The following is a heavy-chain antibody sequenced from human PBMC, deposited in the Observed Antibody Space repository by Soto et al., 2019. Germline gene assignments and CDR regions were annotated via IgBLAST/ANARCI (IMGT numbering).Heavy chain of an antibody. Sequence: QVQLQESGPGLVKPSETLSLTCTVSGGSISSYYWSWIRQPAGKGLEWIGRIYTSGSTNYNPSLKSRVTMSVDTSKNQFSLKLSSVTAADTAVYYCARERVRLWFGKIPYYYYGMDVWGQGTTVTVSS. D-gene: IGHD3-10*01. CDR2: IYTSGST. V-gene: IGHV4-4*07. CDR3: ARERVRLWFGKIPYYYYGMDV. CDR1: GGSISSYY. J-gene: IGHJ6*02.